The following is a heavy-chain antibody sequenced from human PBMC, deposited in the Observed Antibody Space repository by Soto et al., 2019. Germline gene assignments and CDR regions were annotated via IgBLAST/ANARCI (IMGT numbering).Heavy chain of an antibody. CDR2: ISSSSSYI. J-gene: IGHJ4*02. CDR3: ARSPATMDLTVDY. V-gene: IGHV3-21*01. CDR1: GFTFSSYS. Sequence: GGSLRLSCAASGFTFSSYSMNWVRQAPGKGLEWVSSISSSSSYIYYADSVKGRFTISRDNAKNSLYLQMNSLRAEDTAVYYCARSPATMDLTVDYWGQGTLVTVSS. D-gene: IGHD5-12*01.